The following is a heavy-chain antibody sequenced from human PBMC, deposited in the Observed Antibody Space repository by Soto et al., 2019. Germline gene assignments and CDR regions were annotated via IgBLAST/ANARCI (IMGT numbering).Heavy chain of an antibody. CDR2: ISAHNGNT. D-gene: IGHD1-1*01. J-gene: IGHJ4*02. CDR1: GYAFTTYG. V-gene: IGHV1-18*01. CDR3: ARGRYGDY. Sequence: QVHLVQSGAEVKKPGASVKVSCKGSGYAFTTYGITWVRQATRQGLEWMGWISAHNGNTNYAQKLQGRVTVTRDTSTRSAYMELWSLRSDDTAVYYCARGRYGDYWGQGALVTVSS.